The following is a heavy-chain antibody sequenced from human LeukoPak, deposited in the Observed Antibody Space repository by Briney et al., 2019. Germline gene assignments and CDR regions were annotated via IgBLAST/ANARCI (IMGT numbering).Heavy chain of an antibody. CDR2: INPNSGGA. Sequence: APVKVSCKASGYTFTGYHIHWVRQAPGQGLEWMGWINPNSGGANSAQKFLGRVSMTRDTSISTVYMDLTSLRSDDTAVYFCARDSGSSGWDPTSFLDYWGRGTLVTVSS. V-gene: IGHV1-2*02. CDR3: ARDSGSSGWDPTSFLDY. D-gene: IGHD6-19*01. J-gene: IGHJ4*02. CDR1: GYTFTGYH.